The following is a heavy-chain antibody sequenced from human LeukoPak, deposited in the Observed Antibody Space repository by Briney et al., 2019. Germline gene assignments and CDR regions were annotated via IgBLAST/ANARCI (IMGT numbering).Heavy chain of an antibody. V-gene: IGHV3-48*01. J-gene: IGHJ6*03. CDR1: GFTFSSYS. D-gene: IGHD3-10*02. CDR3: ARAGRKSRGVDLVRKKETGYYYYMDV. CDR2: ISSSSSTI. Sequence: GGSLRLSCAASGFTFSSYSMNWVRQAPGKGLEWVSYISSSSSTIYYADSVKGRFTISRDNAKNSLYLQMNSLRAEDTAVYYCARAGRKSRGVDLVRKKETGYYYYMDVWGKGTTVTVSS.